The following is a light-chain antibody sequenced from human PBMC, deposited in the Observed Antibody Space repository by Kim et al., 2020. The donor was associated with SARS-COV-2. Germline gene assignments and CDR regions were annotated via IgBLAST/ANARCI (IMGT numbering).Light chain of an antibody. Sequence: QSALTQPASVSGSPGQGITISCTGTSSDVGSYNLVPWYQQHPGKAPKLMIYEVSKRPSGVSDRFSASKSDNSASLAISGLQAEDEADYYCWSYAGTSTDVVFGGGTQLTVL. V-gene: IGLV2-23*02. CDR2: EVS. CDR3: WSYAGTSTDVV. J-gene: IGLJ2*01. CDR1: SSDVGSYNL.